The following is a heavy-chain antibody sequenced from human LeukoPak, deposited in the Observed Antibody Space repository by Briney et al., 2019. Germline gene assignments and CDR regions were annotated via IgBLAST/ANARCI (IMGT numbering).Heavy chain of an antibody. CDR3: ARTSYRRGYSSGWYPPSYFDC. J-gene: IGHJ4*02. D-gene: IGHD6-19*01. V-gene: IGHV7-4-1*02. CDR2: INTNTGNP. CDR1: GYTFTSYA. Sequence: GASVKVSCKASGYTFTSYAMNWVRQAPGQGLEWMGWINTNTGNPTYAQGFTGRFVFSLDTSVSTAYLQISSLKAEDTAVYYCARTSYRRGYSSGWYPPSYFDCWGQGTLVTVSS.